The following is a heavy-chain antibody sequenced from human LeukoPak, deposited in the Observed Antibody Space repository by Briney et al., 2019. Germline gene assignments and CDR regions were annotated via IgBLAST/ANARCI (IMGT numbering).Heavy chain of an antibody. J-gene: IGHJ4*02. V-gene: IGHV4-59*01. Sequence: PSETLSLTCTVSGGPISSYYWSWIRQPPGKGLEWIGYIYYSGSTNYNPSLKSRVTISVDTSKNQFSLKLSSVTAADTAVYYCARGHKYSSGWYFVYWGQGTLVTVSS. CDR2: IYYSGST. CDR3: ARGHKYSSGWYFVY. CDR1: GGPISSYY. D-gene: IGHD6-19*01.